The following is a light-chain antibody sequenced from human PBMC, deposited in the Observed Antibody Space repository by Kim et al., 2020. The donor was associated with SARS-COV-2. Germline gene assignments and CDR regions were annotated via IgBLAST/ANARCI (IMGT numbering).Light chain of an antibody. J-gene: IGLJ1*01. CDR3: QVWDSGTDRQV. CDR2: YDS. Sequence: SYELTQPPSVSVAPGKTARITCGGNNIGSYSVHWYQQRPGQAPVVVIYYDSDRPSGIPERFSGSNSGYTATLTISRAEAGDEADYYCQVWDSGTDRQVFGTGTQLTVL. V-gene: IGLV3-21*04. CDR1: NIGSYS.